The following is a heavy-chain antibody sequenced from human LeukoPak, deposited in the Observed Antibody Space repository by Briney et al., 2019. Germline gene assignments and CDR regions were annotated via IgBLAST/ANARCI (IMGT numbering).Heavy chain of an antibody. CDR3: AKDRRLAAFDY. CDR1: GFTVSSNY. V-gene: IGHV3-66*01. D-gene: IGHD6-25*01. CDR2: IYSGGST. J-gene: IGHJ4*02. Sequence: GGSLRLSCAASGFTVSSNYMSWVRQAPGKGLEWVSVIYSGGSTYYADSVKGRFTISRDNSKNTLYLQMNSLRAEDTAVYYCAKDRRLAAFDYGGQGTLVTVSS.